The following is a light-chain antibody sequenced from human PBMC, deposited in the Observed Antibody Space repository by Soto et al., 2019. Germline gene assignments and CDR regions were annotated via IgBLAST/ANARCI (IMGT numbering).Light chain of an antibody. CDR2: RAS. J-gene: IGKJ3*01. CDR1: ESINGW. V-gene: IGKV1-5*03. CDR3: QQYNSYFFT. Sequence: DVQMTQSPSTLSASVGDRVNITCRASESINGWLAWYQQKPGKAPKLLSSRASDLQTGVPTRFSGSGSGKELTLTISSLQTDDFATYYCQQYNSYFFTFGPGTKVDVK.